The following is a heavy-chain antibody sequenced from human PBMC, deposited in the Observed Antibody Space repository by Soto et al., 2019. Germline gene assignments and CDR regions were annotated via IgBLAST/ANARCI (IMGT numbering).Heavy chain of an antibody. Sequence: ASVKVSCKASGYTFTGYYMHWVRQAPGQGLEWMGWINPNSGGTNYAQKFQGWVTMTRDTSISTAYMELGRLRSDDTAVYYCARESGYYYYYGMDVWGQGTTVTVSS. CDR3: ARESGYYYYYGMDV. V-gene: IGHV1-2*04. CDR1: GYTFTGYY. D-gene: IGHD3-3*01. CDR2: INPNSGGT. J-gene: IGHJ6*02.